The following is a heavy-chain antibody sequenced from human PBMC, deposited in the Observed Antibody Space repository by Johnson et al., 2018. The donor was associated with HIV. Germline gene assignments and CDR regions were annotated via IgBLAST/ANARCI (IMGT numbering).Heavy chain of an antibody. D-gene: IGHD6-19*01. J-gene: IGHJ3*02. Sequence: QVQLVESGGGVVQPGRSLRLSCTSALSFRGYAMHWVRQAPGKGLEWVAVVSYDSSNKYYADSVKGRFTISRDNSKNTLYLEMNSLRAEDTAVYYCTKGSGSGWLRDAFDIWGQGTMVTVSS. V-gene: IGHV3-30*04. CDR3: TKGSGSGWLRDAFDI. CDR1: ALSFRGYA. CDR2: VSYDSSNK.